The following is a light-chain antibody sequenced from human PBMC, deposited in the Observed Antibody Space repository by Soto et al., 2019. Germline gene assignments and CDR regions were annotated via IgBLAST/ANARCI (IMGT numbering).Light chain of an antibody. CDR1: SSDVGSYDL. CDR3: CSYATTTL. Sequence: QSALTQPASVSGSPGQSITISCTGTSSDVGSYDLVSWYQQHPGNAPKLMIYEVSKRPSGVSDRFSGSKSGNTASLTISGLQADDEADYYCCSYATTTLFGGGTKLTVL. CDR2: EVS. V-gene: IGLV2-23*02. J-gene: IGLJ2*01.